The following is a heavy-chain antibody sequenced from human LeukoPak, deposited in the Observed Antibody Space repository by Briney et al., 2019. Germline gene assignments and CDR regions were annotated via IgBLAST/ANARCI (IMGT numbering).Heavy chain of an antibody. CDR2: ISAYSGNT. Sequence: ASVKVSCKASGYAFTSYGIRWVRQAPGQGLEWMGWISAYSGNTNYAQKLQGRVTITTDTSTSTAYMELRSLRSDDTAVYYCARLTTINNIYPTLDYWGQGTLVTVSS. V-gene: IGHV1-18*01. D-gene: IGHD1-14*01. CDR1: GYAFTSYG. CDR3: ARLTTINNIYPTLDY. J-gene: IGHJ4*02.